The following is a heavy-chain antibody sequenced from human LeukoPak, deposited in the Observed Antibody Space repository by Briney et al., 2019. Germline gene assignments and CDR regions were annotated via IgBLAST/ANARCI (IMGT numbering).Heavy chain of an antibody. Sequence: GGSLRLSCAASGFTFSGYGMHWVCEAPGKGLEWVAFIRYDGSNKYYADSVKVRFTISRDNSKNTPYRQMNRLRPQNTAWYNFAKDPVRWLQWGGAFDIWGQGTMVTVSS. J-gene: IGHJ3*02. V-gene: IGHV3-30*02. CDR2: IRYDGSNK. CDR1: GFTFSGYG. CDR3: AKDPVRWLQWGGAFDI. D-gene: IGHD5-24*01.